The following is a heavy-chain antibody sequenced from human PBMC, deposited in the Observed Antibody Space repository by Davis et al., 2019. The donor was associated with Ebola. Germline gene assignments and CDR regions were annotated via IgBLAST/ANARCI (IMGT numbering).Heavy chain of an antibody. CDR2: INSDGSST. Sequence: GESLKISRAASGFTFSSYDMHWVRQAPGKGLVWVSRINSDGSSTSYADSVKGRFTISRDNAKNTLYLQMNSLRAEDTAVYYCAREGHYDFWSGYDYWGQGTLVTVSS. CDR3: AREGHYDFWSGYDY. D-gene: IGHD3-3*01. V-gene: IGHV3-74*01. CDR1: GFTFSSYD. J-gene: IGHJ4*02.